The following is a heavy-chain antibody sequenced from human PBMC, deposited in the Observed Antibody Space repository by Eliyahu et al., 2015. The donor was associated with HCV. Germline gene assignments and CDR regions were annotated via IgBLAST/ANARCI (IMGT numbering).Heavy chain of an antibody. CDR2: IWYDGSNK. CDR1: GFTFSSYG. CDR3: ARDLFGEEVDY. D-gene: IGHD3-10*01. V-gene: IGHV3-33*01. J-gene: IGHJ4*02. Sequence: QVQLVESGGGVVQPGRSXXLSCAASGFTFSSYGMHWGPQAPGKGLGWVAVIWYDGSNKYYADSVKGRFTISRDNSKNTLYLQMNSLRAEDTAVYYCARDLFGEEVDYWGQGTLVTVSS.